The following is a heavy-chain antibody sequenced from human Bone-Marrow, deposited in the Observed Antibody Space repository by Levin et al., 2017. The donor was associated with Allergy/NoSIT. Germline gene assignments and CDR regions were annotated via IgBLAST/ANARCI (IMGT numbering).Heavy chain of an antibody. Sequence: GESLKISCAASGFTFNIYTINWVRQAPGRGLEWVASVSSSNNYIYYVDSVKGRFTISRDNAKSSAYLQMNTLRGEDTGAYYCARSGDAITAFGVVNPPIPSMDVWGQGTTVTVSS. CDR1: GFTFNIYT. J-gene: IGHJ6*02. CDR2: VSSSNNYI. D-gene: IGHD3-3*01. CDR3: ARSGDAITAFGVVNPPIPSMDV. V-gene: IGHV3-21*01.